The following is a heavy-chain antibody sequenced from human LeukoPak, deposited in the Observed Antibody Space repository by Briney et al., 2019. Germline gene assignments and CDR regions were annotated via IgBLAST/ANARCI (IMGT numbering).Heavy chain of an antibody. CDR2: IYPGDSDT. J-gene: IGHJ4*02. D-gene: IGHD3-10*01. CDR1: GYSFTSYW. CDR3: ARGIKPIRYYYGSRVFYFDY. V-gene: IGHV5-51*01. Sequence: ESLKISCKGSGYSFTSYWIGWVRQMPGKGLEWMGIIYPGDSDTRYSPSFQGQVTISADKSISTAYLQWSSLKASDTAMYYCARGIKPIRYYYGSRVFYFDYWGQGTLVTVSS.